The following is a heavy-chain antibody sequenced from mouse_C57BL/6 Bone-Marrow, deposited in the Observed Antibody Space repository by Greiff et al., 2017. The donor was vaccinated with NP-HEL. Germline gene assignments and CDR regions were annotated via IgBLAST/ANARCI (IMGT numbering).Heavy chain of an antibody. CDR3: ATVVPHWYFDV. V-gene: IGHV1-59*01. D-gene: IGHD1-1*01. J-gene: IGHJ1*03. CDR2: IDPSDSYT. CDR1: GYTFTSYW. Sequence: QVQLQQPGAELVRPGTSVKLSCKASGYTFTSYWMHWVKQRPGQGLEWIGVIDPSDSYTNYNQKFKGKATLTVDTSSSTAYMQLSSLTSEDSAVYYCATVVPHWYFDVWGTGTTVTVSS.